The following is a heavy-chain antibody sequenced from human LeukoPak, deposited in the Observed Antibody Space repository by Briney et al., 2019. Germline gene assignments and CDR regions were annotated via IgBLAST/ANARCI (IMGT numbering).Heavy chain of an antibody. CDR1: GGSISSYY. CDR2: IYYSGST. CDR3: ARSSLNWSGYKGVGNGMDV. D-gene: IGHD3-3*01. V-gene: IGHV4-59*01. Sequence: SETLSLTCTVSGGSISSYYWSWIRQPPGKGLEWIGYIYYSGSTNYNPSLKSRVTISVDTSKNQFSLKLSSVTAADTAVYYCARSSLNWSGYKGVGNGMDVWGQGTTVTVSS. J-gene: IGHJ6*02.